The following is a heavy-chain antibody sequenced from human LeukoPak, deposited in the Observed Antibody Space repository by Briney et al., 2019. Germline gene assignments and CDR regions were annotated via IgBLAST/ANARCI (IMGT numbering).Heavy chain of an antibody. V-gene: IGHV3-21*01. J-gene: IGHJ4*02. Sequence: GRSLRLSCAASGFTFSSYSMNWVRQAPGKGLEWVSSISSSSSYIYYADSVKGRFTISRDNAKNSLYLQMNSLRAEDTAVYYCARDGVGEMATISFDYWGQGTLVTVSS. CDR3: ARDGVGEMATISFDY. CDR1: GFTFSSYS. CDR2: ISSSSSYI. D-gene: IGHD5-24*01.